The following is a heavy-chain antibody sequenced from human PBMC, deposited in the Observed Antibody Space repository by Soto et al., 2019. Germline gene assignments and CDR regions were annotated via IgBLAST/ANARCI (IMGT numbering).Heavy chain of an antibody. Sequence: QVQLVESGGGVVQPGRSLRLSCVASGFTFSSYAMHWVRQAPGKGLEWVAVISYDGSNKYYADSVKGRFTISRDNSKNTLYLQMNSLRAEDTAVYYCARAATAMGVKDSMDVWGQGTTVTVSS. D-gene: IGHD5-18*01. CDR3: ARAATAMGVKDSMDV. CDR1: GFTFSSYA. CDR2: ISYDGSNK. J-gene: IGHJ6*02. V-gene: IGHV3-30-3*01.